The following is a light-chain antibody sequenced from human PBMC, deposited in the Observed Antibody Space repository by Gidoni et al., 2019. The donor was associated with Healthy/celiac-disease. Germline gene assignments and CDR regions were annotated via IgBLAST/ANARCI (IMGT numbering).Light chain of an antibody. J-gene: IGLJ3*02. Sequence: QSALTQPASVSGSPGQSITISCTGTSSDVGGYNYVPWYQQHPGKAPKLMIYEVNNRPSGVSNRFSGSKSGNTASLTISGLQAEDEADYYCSSYTSSSTQVFGGGTKLTVL. V-gene: IGLV2-14*01. CDR2: EVN. CDR3: SSYTSSSTQV. CDR1: SSDVGGYNY.